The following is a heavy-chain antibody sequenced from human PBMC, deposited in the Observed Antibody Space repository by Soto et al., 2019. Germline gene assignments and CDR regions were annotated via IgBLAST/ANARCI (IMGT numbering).Heavy chain of an antibody. J-gene: IGHJ4*02. CDR3: ARRGSGSYHDY. D-gene: IGHD3-10*01. V-gene: IGHV4-39*01. CDR2: IYYSGST. Sequence: SETLSLTCTVSGGSISSSNYYWGWIRQPPGKGLEWIGTIYYSGSTYYNPSLKSRVTISVDTSKNQFSLKLSSVTAADTAVYYCARRGSGSYHDYWGQGTLVTVSS. CDR1: GGSISSSNYY.